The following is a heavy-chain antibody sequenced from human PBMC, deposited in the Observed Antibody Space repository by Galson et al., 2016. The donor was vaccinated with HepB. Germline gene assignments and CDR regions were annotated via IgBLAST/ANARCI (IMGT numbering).Heavy chain of an antibody. CDR2: IYPGDFDT. D-gene: IGHD3-3*01. V-gene: IGHV5-51*01. Sequence: QSGAEVKKPGESLKISCKGSGYSFDSYWIGWVRQMPGKGLEWMGIIYPGDFDTRYGPSFQGQVTISVDKSISTAYLQWSSLTASDTAMYYCARSLTGSYDFRGASCCYYAMDVWGQGTTVTVS. CDR3: ARSLTGSYDFRGASCCYYAMDV. J-gene: IGHJ6*02. CDR1: GYSFDSYW.